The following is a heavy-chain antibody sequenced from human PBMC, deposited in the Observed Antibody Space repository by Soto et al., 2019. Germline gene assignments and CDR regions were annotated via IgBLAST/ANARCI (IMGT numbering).Heavy chain of an antibody. V-gene: IGHV2-70*01. CDR2: IDWDDDK. D-gene: IGHD3-22*01. CDR1: GFSLSTSGMC. J-gene: IGHJ6*02. Sequence: SGPTLVNPTQTLTLTCTLSGFSLSTSGMCVSWIRQPPGKALEWLALIDWDDDKYYSTSLKTRLTISKDTSKNQVVLTMTNMDPVDTATYYCARGGYYYDSSGYYYGNYYYYGMDVWGQGTTVTVSS. CDR3: ARGGYYYDSSGYYYGNYYYYGMDV.